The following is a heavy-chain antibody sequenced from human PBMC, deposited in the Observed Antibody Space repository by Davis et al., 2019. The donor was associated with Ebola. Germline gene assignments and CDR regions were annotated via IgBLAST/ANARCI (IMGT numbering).Heavy chain of an antibody. CDR1: GFTFSSYE. Sequence: GESLKISCAASGFTFSSYEMNWVRQAPGKGLEWVSYISSSGSTIYYADSVKGRFTISRDNAKNSLYLQMNSLRAEDTAVYYCARKVPAAMVSYYYYMDVWGKGTTVTVSS. V-gene: IGHV3-48*03. D-gene: IGHD2-2*01. CDR2: ISSSGSTI. J-gene: IGHJ6*03. CDR3: ARKVPAAMVSYYYYMDV.